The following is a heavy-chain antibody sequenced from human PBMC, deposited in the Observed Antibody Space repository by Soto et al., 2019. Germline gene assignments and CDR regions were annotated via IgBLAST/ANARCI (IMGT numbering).Heavy chain of an antibody. Sequence: PWGSPRLSCAASGVTVSSYAMDGVRQAPGKGLEWVAVISYDGSNKYYADSVKGRFTISRDNSKNTLYLQMNSLRAEDTAVYYCARAYEGDYFDYWGQGTLVTVSS. D-gene: IGHD3-16*01. CDR2: ISYDGSNK. CDR1: GVTVSSYA. CDR3: ARAYEGDYFDY. J-gene: IGHJ4*02. V-gene: IGHV3-30-3*01.